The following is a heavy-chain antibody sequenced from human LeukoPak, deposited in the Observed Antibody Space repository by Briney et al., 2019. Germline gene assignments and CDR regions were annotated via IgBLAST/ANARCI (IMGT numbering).Heavy chain of an antibody. D-gene: IGHD2-2*01. CDR3: TSRYCSSTSCTGPLSDY. Sequence: ASVKVSCKASGYTFTGYYMHWVRQAPGQGLEWMGWINPNSGGTNYAQKLQGRVTMTRDTSISTAYMELSRLRSDDTAVYYCTSRYCSSTSCTGPLSDYWGQGTLVTVSS. CDR2: INPNSGGT. CDR1: GYTFTGYY. J-gene: IGHJ4*02. V-gene: IGHV1-2*02.